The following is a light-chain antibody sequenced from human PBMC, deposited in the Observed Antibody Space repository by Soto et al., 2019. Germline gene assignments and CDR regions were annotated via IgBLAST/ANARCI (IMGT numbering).Light chain of an antibody. CDR2: EVN. J-gene: IGLJ1*01. Sequence: QSALTQPASVFGSPGQSVTISCTGPRSDIGDSNFISWYQHSPGKAPRLLIYEVNNRPSGVSKRFSGSKAGNTASLTISGLLDDDEADYFCASFRSGTILVFGSGTKVTVL. CDR3: ASFRSGTILV. V-gene: IGLV2-14*01. CDR1: RSDIGDSNF.